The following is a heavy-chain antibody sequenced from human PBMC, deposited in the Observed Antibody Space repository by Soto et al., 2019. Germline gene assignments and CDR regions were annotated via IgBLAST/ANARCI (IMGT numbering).Heavy chain of an antibody. Sequence: ASVKVSCKASGYTFTSYGISWVRQAPGQGLEWMGWISAYNGNANYAQKPQGRVTMTTDTSTSTAYMELRSLRSDDTAVYYCATAVAGTNFDYWGQGTLVTVSS. CDR3: ATAVAGTNFDY. J-gene: IGHJ4*02. CDR2: ISAYNGNA. V-gene: IGHV1-18*01. CDR1: GYTFTSYG. D-gene: IGHD6-19*01.